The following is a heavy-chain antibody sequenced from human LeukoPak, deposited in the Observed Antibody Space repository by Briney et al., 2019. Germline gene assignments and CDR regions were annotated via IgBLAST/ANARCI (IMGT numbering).Heavy chain of an antibody. CDR2: ISVGGSDE. CDR3: ARDVGFNNGWPA. CDR1: GFSFKTYE. J-gene: IGHJ5*02. V-gene: IGHV3-48*03. D-gene: IGHD6-19*01. Sequence: GESLRLSCVASGFSFKTYEMNWVRQAPGKGLEWISYISVGGSDEDYADSVKGRFSISRDNAKNSVFLQMNSLRVEDTAVYYCARDVGFNNGWPAWGQGTLVTVSS.